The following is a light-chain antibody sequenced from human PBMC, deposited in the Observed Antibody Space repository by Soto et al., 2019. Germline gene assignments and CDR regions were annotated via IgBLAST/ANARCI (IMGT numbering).Light chain of an antibody. CDR2: GAS. J-gene: IGKJ5*01. Sequence: EIVLKQSPATLSLSPGERATLSCRASQSVSSYLAWYQQKPGQAPRLLIYGASTRATGIPARFSGSGSGTEFTLTISSLQSEDFAVYYCQQYNNWPPMTFGHGTRLEI. CDR1: QSVSSY. CDR3: QQYNNWPPMT. V-gene: IGKV3-15*01.